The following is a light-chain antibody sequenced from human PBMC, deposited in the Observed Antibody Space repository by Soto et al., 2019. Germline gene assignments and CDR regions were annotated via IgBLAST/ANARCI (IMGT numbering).Light chain of an antibody. V-gene: IGLV1-44*01. CDR2: NND. J-gene: IGLJ1*01. CDR1: SSNIGTYT. CDR3: AAWDDSLNGLYV. Sequence: QSVLTQPPSASGTPGQRVTISCSGSSSNIGTYTVNWYQQLPGTAPKLLLYNNDQRPSGVPDRFSGFKSGTAASLAISGLQSEEEDEYYCAAWDDSLNGLYVFGPATNLTVL.